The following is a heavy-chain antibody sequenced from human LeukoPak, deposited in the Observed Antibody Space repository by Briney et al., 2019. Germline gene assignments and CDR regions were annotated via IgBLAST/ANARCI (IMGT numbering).Heavy chain of an antibody. CDR2: ISDSGGST. CDR1: GFTFSSYA. V-gene: IGHV3-23*01. Sequence: GSLRLSFAASGFTFSSYAMSWVRQAPGKGLEWVSAISDSGGSTYYADSVKGRFTISRDNSKNTLYLQMNSLRAEDTAVYYCAKDALTGYMLDYWGQGTLVTVSS. CDR3: AKDALTGYMLDY. D-gene: IGHD3-9*01. J-gene: IGHJ4*02.